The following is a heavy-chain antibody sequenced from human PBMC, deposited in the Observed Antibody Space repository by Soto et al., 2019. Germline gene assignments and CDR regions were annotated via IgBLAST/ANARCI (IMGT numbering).Heavy chain of an antibody. V-gene: IGHV4-4*02. D-gene: IGHD1-26*01. CDR3: ARGPPIVGNTTPLDS. J-gene: IGHJ4*02. CDR1: GGSITNSNW. CDR2: IYHAVSR. Sequence: QVQLQESGPRLVKPSGTLSLTCTVSGGSITNSNWWSWVRLPPAKGLEWIGDIYHAVSRKYNPSLERRVTMSVDTSNNQFALTLTSVTAADTAVYFCARGPPIVGNTTPLDSWGQGTLVTVS.